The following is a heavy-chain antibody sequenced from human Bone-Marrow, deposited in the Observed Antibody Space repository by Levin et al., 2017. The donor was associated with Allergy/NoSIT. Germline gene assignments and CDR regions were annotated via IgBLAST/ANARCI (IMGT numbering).Heavy chain of an antibody. CDR3: VTLAPTKRSAWYFDL. J-gene: IGHJ2*01. D-gene: IGHD2-8*01. Sequence: GGSLRLSCQASQMPFSSLALGWVRQAPGKRLEWVSGVSNRPDTSYYAASVRGRFTISRDNSKNTVFLQMNSLSADDTAMYFFVTLAPTKRSAWYFDLWGRGTLVTVSS. CDR2: VSNRPDTS. V-gene: IGHV3-23*01. CDR1: QMPFSSLA.